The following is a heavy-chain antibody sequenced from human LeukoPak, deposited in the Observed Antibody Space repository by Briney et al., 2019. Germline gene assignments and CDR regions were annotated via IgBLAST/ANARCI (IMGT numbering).Heavy chain of an antibody. V-gene: IGHV1-2*02. J-gene: IGHJ4*02. CDR1: GYTFTGYY. D-gene: IGHD3-10*01. Sequence: ASVKVSCKASGYTFTGYYMHWVRQTPGQGLEWMGWINPNSGGTNYAQKFQGRVTMTRDTSISTAYMELSRLRSDDTAVYCCARDFAVGELSGDWGQGTLVTVSS. CDR2: INPNSGGT. CDR3: ARDFAVGELSGD.